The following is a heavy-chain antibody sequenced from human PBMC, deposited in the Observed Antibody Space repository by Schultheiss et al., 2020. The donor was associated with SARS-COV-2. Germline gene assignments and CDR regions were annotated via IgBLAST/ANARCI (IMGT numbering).Heavy chain of an antibody. Sequence: SETLSLTCAVSGGSISSSNWWSWVRQPPGKGLEWIGSIDHSGSTNYNPSLKSRVTISVDTSKNQFSLKLSSVTAADTAVYYCARRPRYCSSTSCHISGGFDYWGQGTLVTVSS. CDR2: IDHSGST. D-gene: IGHD2-2*02. J-gene: IGHJ4*02. CDR1: GGSISSSNW. CDR3: ARRPRYCSSTSCHISGGFDY. V-gene: IGHV4-4*02.